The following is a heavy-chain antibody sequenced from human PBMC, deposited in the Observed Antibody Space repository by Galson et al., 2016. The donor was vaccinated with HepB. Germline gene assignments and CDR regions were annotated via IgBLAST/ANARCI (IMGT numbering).Heavy chain of an antibody. D-gene: IGHD6-6*01. CDR1: GYSFTSYW. Sequence: QSGAEVKKPGESLKISCKGSGYSFTSYWIGWVRQMPGKGLEWMGIIYPGDSDTRYSPSFQGQVTISADKSISTAYLQWSSLKASDTAMYYCSRHLYSISSEYYFDYRGQGTLGTVSS. CDR2: IYPGDSDT. CDR3: SRHLYSISSEYYFDY. J-gene: IGHJ4*02. V-gene: IGHV5-51*01.